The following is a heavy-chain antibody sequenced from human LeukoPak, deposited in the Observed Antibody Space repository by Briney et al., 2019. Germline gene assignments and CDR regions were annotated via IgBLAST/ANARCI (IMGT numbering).Heavy chain of an antibody. D-gene: IGHD2-15*01. Sequence: GGSLRLSCAASGFTFSSYAMSWVRQAPGKGLEWVSAISGSGGSTYYADSVKGRFTISRDNSKNTLYLQMNSLRAEDTAVYYCAKEKDRRYCSGGSCHFLDYWGQGTLVTVSS. V-gene: IGHV3-23*01. CDR1: GFTFSSYA. J-gene: IGHJ4*02. CDR3: AKEKDRRYCSGGSCHFLDY. CDR2: ISGSGGST.